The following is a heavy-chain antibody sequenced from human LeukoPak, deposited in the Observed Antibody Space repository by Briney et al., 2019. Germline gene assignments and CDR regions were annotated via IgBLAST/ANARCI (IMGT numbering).Heavy chain of an antibody. D-gene: IGHD7-27*01. V-gene: IGHV4-61*02. Sequence: SETLSLTCTVSGYSISSGSYYWSWLRQPAGTGLEWIGRIYTSGSTNYNPSLNSRVTISVDTSKNPFSLKLSSVTAADTAVYYCARYFPWGFDAFDIWGQGTMVTVSS. J-gene: IGHJ3*02. CDR1: GYSISSGSYY. CDR2: IYTSGST. CDR3: ARYFPWGFDAFDI.